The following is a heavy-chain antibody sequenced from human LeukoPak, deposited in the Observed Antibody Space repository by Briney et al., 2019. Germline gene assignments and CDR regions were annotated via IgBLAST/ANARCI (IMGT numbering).Heavy chain of an antibody. D-gene: IGHD5-18*01. Sequence: SETLSPTCTVSGGSISSYYWSWIRQPAGKRLEWIGRIYSSGSTNYNPSLKSRVTMSVDTSKNQFSLKLSSVTAADTAVYYCARDRHVDTAMVEAFDIWGQGTMVTVSS. CDR3: ARDRHVDTAMVEAFDI. CDR1: GGSISSYY. CDR2: IYSSGST. J-gene: IGHJ3*02. V-gene: IGHV4-4*07.